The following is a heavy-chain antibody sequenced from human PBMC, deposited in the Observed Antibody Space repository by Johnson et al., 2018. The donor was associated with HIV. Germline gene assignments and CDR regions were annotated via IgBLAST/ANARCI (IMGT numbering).Heavy chain of an antibody. J-gene: IGHJ3*02. CDR1: GFTFSNYG. D-gene: IGHD6-19*01. CDR2: TWFDGSNK. V-gene: IGHV3-33*06. Sequence: QVTLVESGGGVVQPGRSLRLSCAASGFTFSNYGMHWVRQAPGKGLEWVAVTWFDGSNKYYSDSVKGRFTISRDNSKSTLYLQMNSLRAEDTAVYYCAKVAVATAGGGVAVDIWGPGTMVIVSS. CDR3: AKVAVATAGGGVAVDI.